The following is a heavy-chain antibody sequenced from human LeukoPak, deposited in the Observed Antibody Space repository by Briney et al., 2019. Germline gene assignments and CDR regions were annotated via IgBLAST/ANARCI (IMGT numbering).Heavy chain of an antibody. CDR1: GYTFTSFY. V-gene: IGHV1-46*01. D-gene: IGHD3-3*01. J-gene: IGHJ4*02. Sequence: EASVKVSCKASGYTFTSFYMHWVRQAPGQGLEWMGIINPSGGGTSYAQKFQGRVTMTRDTSTSTVYMELSSLRSDDTAVYYCARLKSGPIPFDDWGQGTLVTVSS. CDR3: ARLKSGPIPFDD. CDR2: INPSGGGT.